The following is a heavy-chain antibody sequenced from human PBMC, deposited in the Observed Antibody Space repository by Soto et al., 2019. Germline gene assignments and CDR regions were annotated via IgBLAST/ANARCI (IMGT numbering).Heavy chain of an antibody. J-gene: IGHJ2*01. CDR1: GDSISSSSYY. Sequence: QLQLQESGPGLVKPSETLSLTCIVSGDSISSSSYYWVWIRQPPGKGLEWIGSIYYSGTTYYNPSLESRVTISIDTSENQFSLKLSSLTAADTAVYYCAKTGPYDILTYWYFDLWGRGTLVTVSS. CDR2: IYYSGTT. V-gene: IGHV4-39*01. D-gene: IGHD3-9*01. CDR3: AKTGPYDILTYWYFDL.